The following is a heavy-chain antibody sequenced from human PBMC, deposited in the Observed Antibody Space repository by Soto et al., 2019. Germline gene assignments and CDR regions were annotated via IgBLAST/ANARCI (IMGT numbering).Heavy chain of an antibody. V-gene: IGHV3-11*01. D-gene: IGHD2-2*01. J-gene: IGHJ3*02. CDR1: GFTFSDHY. CDR3: ARVKECSTTSCYARDAFDI. CDR2: ISRGGSDI. Sequence: GGSLRLSCAASGFTFSDHYMSWIRQAPGKGLEWVSYISRGGSDIYYADSVKGRFTISRDNGKNSLYLQMNGLRAEDTAVYYCARVKECSTTSCYARDAFDIWGQGTSVTVSS.